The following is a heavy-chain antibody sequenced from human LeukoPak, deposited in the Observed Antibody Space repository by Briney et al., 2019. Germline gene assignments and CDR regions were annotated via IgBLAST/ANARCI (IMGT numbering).Heavy chain of an antibody. CDR1: GDSISSFY. J-gene: IGHJ6*02. Sequence: SETLSLTCSVSGDSISSFYWSWIRQPAGKGLEWIGRIYSIGTTNYNPSLKSRVTISVDTSKNQFSLKLSSVTAAATAVYYCARLGSAYYYGSGSYYYYGMDVWGQGTTVTVSS. D-gene: IGHD3-10*01. V-gene: IGHV4-4*07. CDR3: ARLGSAYYYGSGSYYYYGMDV. CDR2: IYSIGTT.